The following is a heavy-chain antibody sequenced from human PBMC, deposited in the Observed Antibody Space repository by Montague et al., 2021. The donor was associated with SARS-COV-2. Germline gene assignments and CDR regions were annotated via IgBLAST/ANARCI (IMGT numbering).Heavy chain of an antibody. Sequence: SETLSLTCAVFDGSFSNFYWSWIRQPPGKGLEWVGEINHSGTTYXXPSLKSRVTISVDTSKNQFSLKLNSLTAADAAVYYCAGGDDNGSGYLDVWGKGTTVTVSS. D-gene: IGHD1-26*01. CDR3: AGGDDNGSGYLDV. J-gene: IGHJ6*03. V-gene: IGHV4-34*01. CDR1: DGSFSNFY. CDR2: INHSGTT.